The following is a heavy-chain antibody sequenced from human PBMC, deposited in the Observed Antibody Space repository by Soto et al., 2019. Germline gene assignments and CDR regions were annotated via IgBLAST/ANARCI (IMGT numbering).Heavy chain of an antibody. D-gene: IGHD2-15*01. CDR3: ARGLYCSGGSFYWCRDYHYVMSF. CDR2: ISAYNGNT. J-gene: IGHJ6*02. Sequence: ASVKVSCKASGYTFTSYGISWVRQAPGQGLEWMGWISAYNGNTNYAQKLQGRVTMTTDTSTSTAYMELRSLRSEDTAVYYCARGLYCSGGSFYWCRDYHYVMSFCGQRSTVIVSS. CDR1: GYTFTSYG. V-gene: IGHV1-18*01.